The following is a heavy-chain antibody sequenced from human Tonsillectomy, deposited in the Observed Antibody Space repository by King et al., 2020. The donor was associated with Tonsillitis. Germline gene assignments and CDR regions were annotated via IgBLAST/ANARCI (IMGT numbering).Heavy chain of an antibody. CDR1: GFTLSKAW. Sequence: VQLVESWGGVVKPGGSLRLSCAASGFTLSKAWMSWVRQAPRKGLEWVGRIKSKTDGGAPDYDAPVKGRFTISRDDSKNTLYLQMNSLKTEDTAVYYCTTDSSRFLEWLLSFDYWGQGTLVTVSS. D-gene: IGHD3-3*01. J-gene: IGHJ4*02. V-gene: IGHV3-15*01. CDR3: TTDSSRFLEWLLSFDY. CDR2: IKSKTDGGAP.